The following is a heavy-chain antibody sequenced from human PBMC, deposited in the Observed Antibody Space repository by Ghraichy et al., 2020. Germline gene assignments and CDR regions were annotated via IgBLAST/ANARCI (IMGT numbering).Heavy chain of an antibody. CDR2: ISSSGTTI. J-gene: IGHJ4*02. V-gene: IGHV3-11*01. CDR1: GFTFNDYY. Sequence: GGSLRLSCAASGFTFNDYYMIWISQVPGKGLEWVSFISSSGTTIYYADSVKGRFTISRDNAKSSLYLQMNSLRADDTAVYYCARESAYSFDYWGQGTLVTVSS. CDR3: ARESAYSFDY. D-gene: IGHD5-18*01.